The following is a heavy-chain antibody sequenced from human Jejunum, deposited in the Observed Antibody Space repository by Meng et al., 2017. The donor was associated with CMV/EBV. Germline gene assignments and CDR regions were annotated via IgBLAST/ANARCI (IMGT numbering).Heavy chain of an antibody. J-gene: IGHJ4*02. V-gene: IGHV4-59*01. Sequence: SRGSITCNSWSWIRKSQRKGMEWIASVSYSGSTNYNHSLRSRVRISMYTAENKFSLNVTSVTAADTAIYYCARSSGPRTDPSADYWGQGTLVTVSS. CDR3: ARSSGPRTDPSADY. D-gene: IGHD3-10*01. CDR2: VSYSGST. CDR1: RGSITCNS.